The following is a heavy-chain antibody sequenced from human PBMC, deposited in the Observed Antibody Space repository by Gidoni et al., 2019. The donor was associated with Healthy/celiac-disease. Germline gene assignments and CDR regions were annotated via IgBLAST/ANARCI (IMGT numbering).Heavy chain of an antibody. CDR2: ISYDGSNK. V-gene: IGHV3-30-3*01. D-gene: IGHD6-19*01. CDR3: ARSNRAVAGPIQDY. Sequence: QVQLVESGGGVVQPGRSLSLSCADSRFTFSSYAMHWVRQAPGKGLEWVAVISYDGSNKYYADSVKGRFTISRDNSKNTLYLQMNSLRAEDTAVYYCARSNRAVAGPIQDYWGQGTLVTVSS. J-gene: IGHJ4*02. CDR1: RFTFSSYA.